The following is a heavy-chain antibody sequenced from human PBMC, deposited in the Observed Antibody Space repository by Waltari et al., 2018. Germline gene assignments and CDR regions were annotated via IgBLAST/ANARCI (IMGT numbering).Heavy chain of an antibody. D-gene: IGHD6-13*01. J-gene: IGHJ4*02. V-gene: IGHV3-11*04. CDR3: ARGKRYVAAVAY. CDR2: SSSSGSTI. CDR1: GFTFSDYY. Sequence: QVQLVESGGGLVKPGGSLRLSCAASGFTFSDYYMSWIRQAQGKVLEWVSYSSSSGSTIYYADAVKGRFTISRDNAKNSLYLQMNSLRAEDTAVYYCARGKRYVAAVAYWGQGTLVTVSS.